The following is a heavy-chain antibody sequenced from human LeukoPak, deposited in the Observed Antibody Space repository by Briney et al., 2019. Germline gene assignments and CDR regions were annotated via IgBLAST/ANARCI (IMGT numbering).Heavy chain of an antibody. CDR3: ARARNYDFWSGYYSFDY. Sequence: SQTLSLTCTVSGGSISSGSYYWSWIRQPAGKGLEWIGRIYTSGSTNYNPSLKSRVTISVDTYKNQFSLKLSSVTAADTTVYYCARARNYDFWSGYYSFDYWGQGTPVTVSS. J-gene: IGHJ4*02. V-gene: IGHV4-61*02. D-gene: IGHD3-3*01. CDR1: GGSISSGSYY. CDR2: IYTSGST.